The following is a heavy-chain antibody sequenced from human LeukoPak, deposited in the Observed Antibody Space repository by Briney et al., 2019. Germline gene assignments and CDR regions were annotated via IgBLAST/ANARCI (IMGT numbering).Heavy chain of an antibody. D-gene: IGHD3-10*02. CDR3: AKVFGDHNLDY. CDR2: ISGSGGST. Sequence: GGSLRLSCAASGFTFSSYAMSWVLQAPGKGLEWVSAISGSGGSTYYADSVKGRFTISRDNSRNTLYLQMNSLRAEDTAVYYCAKVFGDHNLDYWGQGTLVTVSS. CDR1: GFTFSSYA. V-gene: IGHV3-23*01. J-gene: IGHJ4*02.